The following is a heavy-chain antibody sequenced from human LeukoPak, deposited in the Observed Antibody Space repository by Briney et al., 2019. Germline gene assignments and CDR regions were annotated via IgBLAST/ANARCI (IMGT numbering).Heavy chain of an antibody. J-gene: IGHJ3*02. CDR2: IYYSGST. V-gene: IGHV4-31*03. Sequence: SQTLSLTCTVSGRSISSGGYYWSCIRQHPGKGLEWIGYIYYSGSTYYNPSLKRRVTISLDTYKHHFSLKLSSVTAADAAVYYCARDPTPLNDAFDIWGQGTMVTVSS. CDR1: GRSISSGGYY. D-gene: IGHD2-8*01. CDR3: ARDPTPLNDAFDI.